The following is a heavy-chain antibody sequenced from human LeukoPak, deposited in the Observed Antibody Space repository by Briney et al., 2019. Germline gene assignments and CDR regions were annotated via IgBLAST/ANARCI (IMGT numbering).Heavy chain of an antibody. CDR3: AREYYYYMDV. CDR2: IKQDGSEK. V-gene: IGHV3-7*01. CDR1: GCTFSSYW. Sequence: PGGSLRLSCAASGCTFSSYWMSWVREAPGKGLEWVANIKQDGSEKYYVDSVKGRFTISRDNAKNSLYLQMNSLRAEDTAVYYCAREYYYYMDVWGKGTTVTISS. J-gene: IGHJ6*03.